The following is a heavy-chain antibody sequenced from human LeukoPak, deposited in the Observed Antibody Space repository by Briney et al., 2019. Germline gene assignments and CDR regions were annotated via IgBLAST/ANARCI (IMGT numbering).Heavy chain of an antibody. CDR3: ARDGGSFGDLYYYMDV. J-gene: IGHJ6*03. CDR1: GGSISSGGYS. V-gene: IGHV4-30-4*07. CDR2: IYYSGST. Sequence: PSETLSLTCAVSGGSISSGGYSWSWIRQPPGKGLEWIGYIYYSGSTYYNPSLKSRVTISVNTPKNQFSLKLSSVTAADTAVYYCARDGGSFGDLYYYMDVWGKGTTVTISS. D-gene: IGHD3-10*01.